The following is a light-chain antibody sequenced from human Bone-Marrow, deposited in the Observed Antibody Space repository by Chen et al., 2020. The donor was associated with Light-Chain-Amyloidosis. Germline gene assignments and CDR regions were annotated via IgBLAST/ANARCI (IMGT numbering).Light chain of an antibody. Sequence: VMTQSPVALSVSPGDTATLSCRASQSIRGNLAWYQQRPGQAPRLLIYGASARATGIPARFSGSGFETDFTLTISTIQSEDFAVYYWQQYNNWPRTFGQGTRVDIK. J-gene: IGKJ1*01. CDR3: QQYNNWPRT. V-gene: IGKV3-15*01. CDR1: QSIRGN. CDR2: GAS.